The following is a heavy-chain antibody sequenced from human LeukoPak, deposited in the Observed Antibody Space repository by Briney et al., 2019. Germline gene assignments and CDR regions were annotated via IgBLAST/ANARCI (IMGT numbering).Heavy chain of an antibody. CDR3: AKDDGRGDYYYYGMDV. J-gene: IGHJ6*02. CDR1: GFTFSSYA. V-gene: IGHV3-23*01. Sequence: PGGSLRLSCAASGFTFSSYAMSWVRQAPGKGLEWVSAISGSGGSTYYADSVKGRFTISRDNSKNTLYLQMNSLRAEDMAVYYCAKDDGRGDYYYYGMDVWGQGTTVTVSS. CDR2: ISGSGGST. D-gene: IGHD3-10*01.